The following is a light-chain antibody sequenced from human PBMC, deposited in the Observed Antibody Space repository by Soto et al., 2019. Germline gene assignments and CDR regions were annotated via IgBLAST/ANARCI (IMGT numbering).Light chain of an antibody. CDR3: CSYAGSSTWV. V-gene: IGLV2-23*02. CDR1: SSDVGTYNL. J-gene: IGLJ3*02. Sequence: QSVLTQPASVSGSPGQSITISCTGTSSDVGTYNLVSWYQQRPGKAPKLMIYEVNKRPSGVSNRFSGSKSGNTASLTISGLQAEDEADYSCCSYAGSSTWVFGGGTKVTVL. CDR2: EVN.